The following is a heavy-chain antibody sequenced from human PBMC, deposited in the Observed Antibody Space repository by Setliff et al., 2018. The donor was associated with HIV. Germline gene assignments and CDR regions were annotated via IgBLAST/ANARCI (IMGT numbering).Heavy chain of an antibody. CDR1: GYTFTGYY. Sequence: SVKVSCKASGYTFTGYYMHWVRQAPGQGLEWMGWINPNSGGTNYAQKFQGWVTMTRDTSISTAYMELSRLRSDDTAVYYCARESFGSYYGSGSYNSPSPYYCYGMDVWGQGTTVTVSS. J-gene: IGHJ6*02. CDR3: ARESFGSYYGSGSYNSPSPYYCYGMDV. D-gene: IGHD3-10*01. CDR2: INPNSGGT. V-gene: IGHV1-2*04.